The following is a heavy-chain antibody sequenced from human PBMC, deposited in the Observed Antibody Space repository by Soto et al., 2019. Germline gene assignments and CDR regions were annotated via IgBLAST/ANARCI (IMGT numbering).Heavy chain of an antibody. CDR1: GGSISNFY. CDR2: VDYSGST. D-gene: IGHD3-22*01. V-gene: IGHV4-59*01. Sequence: SETLSLTCIISGGSISNFYWNWIRQPPGKGLEWIGYVDYSGSTNYNPSLKSRVTILVDTSKNHFSMNLISVTAADTAVYYCARGPAMTSGYRWHSFDPWGQGSLVTSPQ. CDR3: ARGPAMTSGYRWHSFDP. J-gene: IGHJ5*02.